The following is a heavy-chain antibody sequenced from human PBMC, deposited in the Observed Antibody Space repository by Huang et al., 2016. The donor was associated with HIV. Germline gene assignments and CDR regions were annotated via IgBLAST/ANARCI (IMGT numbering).Heavy chain of an antibody. Sequence: VESGGRSVQPGGSIKLSCVGSTFTFGDYWMSWVRQPAGQGLEWVANIKHDESEKDYVDSVKGRFNISRDNARKVLFLEMDNLRVEDTAMYFCATKTAGMDIWGQGTTVTVSS. D-gene: IGHD1-7*01. V-gene: IGHV3-7*01. CDR3: ATKTAGMDI. CDR1: TFTFGDYW. CDR2: IKHDESEK. J-gene: IGHJ6*02.